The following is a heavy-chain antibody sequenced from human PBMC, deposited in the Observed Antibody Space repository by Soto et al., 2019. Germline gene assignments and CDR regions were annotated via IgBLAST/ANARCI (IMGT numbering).Heavy chain of an antibody. CDR1: GFTFNSYS. D-gene: IGHD2-15*01. Sequence: EVQLVESGGGLVKPGGSLRLSCAASGFTFNSYSMTWVRQAPGKGLEWVSYFDSSSTTIYYADSVKGRFTISRDNARNSLYLQMNSLRAEDTAVYYCARALGYCSGGSCYRYFDSWGQGTLVTVSS. J-gene: IGHJ4*02. CDR2: FDSSSTTI. CDR3: ARALGYCSGGSCYRYFDS. V-gene: IGHV3-48*01.